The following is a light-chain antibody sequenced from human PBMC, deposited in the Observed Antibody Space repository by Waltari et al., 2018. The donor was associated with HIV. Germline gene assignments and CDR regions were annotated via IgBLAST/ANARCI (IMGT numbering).Light chain of an antibody. J-gene: IGLJ1*01. V-gene: IGLV2-14*03. CDR3: SSYTGSSTLGV. CDR2: DVS. CDR1: SSDVGDYNY. Sequence: QSALTQPASVSGSPGQSITISCTGASSDVGDYNYVSWYQQHPGKAPKLMIYDVSNRPSGVSNRFSGSKSGNTASRTISGLQAEDEADYYCSSYTGSSTLGVFGTGTRVTVL.